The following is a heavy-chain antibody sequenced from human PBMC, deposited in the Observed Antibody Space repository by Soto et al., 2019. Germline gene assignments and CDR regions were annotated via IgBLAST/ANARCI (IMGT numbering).Heavy chain of an antibody. Sequence: QVQLVESGGGLVKPGGSLRLSCAASGFTFSDHSMSWIRQAPGKGLEWLAYITTLGTSIFYADSVKGRFTISRDNAKNSLSLEMDSLTADDTAIYYCARIDSSGGYSFDSWGQGTLLTVSS. CDR2: ITTLGTSI. V-gene: IGHV3-11*01. CDR1: GFTFSDHS. J-gene: IGHJ4*02. D-gene: IGHD6-19*01. CDR3: ARIDSSGGYSFDS.